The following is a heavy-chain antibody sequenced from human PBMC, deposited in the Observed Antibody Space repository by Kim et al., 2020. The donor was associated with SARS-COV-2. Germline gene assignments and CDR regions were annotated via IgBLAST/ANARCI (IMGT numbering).Heavy chain of an antibody. D-gene: IGHD5-12*01. V-gene: IGHV3-23*01. CDR3: AKVGDSPDAPPHYVDIGLKGFDY. Sequence: GGSLRLSCAASGFTFSSYAMSWVRQAPGKGLEWVSAISGSGGSTYYADSVKGRFTISRDNSKNTLYLQMNSLRAEDTAVYYCAKVGDSPDAPPHYVDIGLKGFDYWGQGTLVTVSS. CDR1: GFTFSSYA. CDR2: ISGSGGST. J-gene: IGHJ4*02.